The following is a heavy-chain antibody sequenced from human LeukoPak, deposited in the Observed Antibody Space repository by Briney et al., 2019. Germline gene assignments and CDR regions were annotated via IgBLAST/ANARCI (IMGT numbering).Heavy chain of an antibody. V-gene: IGHV3-30*03. CDR1: GFTFSSHD. CDR3: ARSPPVEMATIEEGDADY. CDR2: ISYDGGKK. D-gene: IGHD5-24*01. Sequence: PGGSLRLSCAASGFTFSSHDMHWVRQAPGKGLEWVAFISYDGGKKDYADSVKGRFTISRDNSRNTLYLQMNSLRAEDTAVYYCARSPPVEMATIEEGDADYWGQGTLVTVSS. J-gene: IGHJ4*02.